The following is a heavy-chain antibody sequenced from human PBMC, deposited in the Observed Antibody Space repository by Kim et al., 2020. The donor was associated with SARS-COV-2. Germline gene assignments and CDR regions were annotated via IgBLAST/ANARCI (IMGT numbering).Heavy chain of an antibody. D-gene: IGHD6-13*01. V-gene: IGHV5-51*01. CDR2: IYPGDSTT. Sequence: GQSLKISCEGSGYTFTNYWIGWVRQTPGKGLEWMGIIYPGDSTTRYSPSFQGQVTMSVDKSISTAYLQWSSLKASDTAMYYCARPRERTFRNAWYGRYWGKGTPVTVSS. CDR3: ARPRERTFRNAWYGRY. CDR1: GYTFTNYW. J-gene: IGHJ4*02.